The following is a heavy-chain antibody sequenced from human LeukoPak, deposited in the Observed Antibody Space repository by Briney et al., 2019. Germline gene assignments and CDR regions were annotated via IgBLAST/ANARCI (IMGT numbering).Heavy chain of an antibody. CDR3: ARESRYYGSGNSFDY. V-gene: IGHV4-61*01. CDR1: GGSISSSSYL. D-gene: IGHD3-10*01. CDR2: IYYSGST. J-gene: IGHJ4*02. Sequence: PSETLSLTCTVSGGSISSSSYLWGWIRQPPGKGLEWIGYIYYSGSTNYNPSLKSRVTISVETSKNQFSLKLSSVTAADTAVYYCARESRYYGSGNSFDYWGQGTLVTVSS.